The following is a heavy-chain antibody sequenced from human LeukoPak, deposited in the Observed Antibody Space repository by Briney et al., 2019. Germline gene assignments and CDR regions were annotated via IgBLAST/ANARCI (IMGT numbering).Heavy chain of an antibody. V-gene: IGHV4-39*07. Sequence: RASETLSLTCTVSGGSISSSSYYWGWIRQPPGKGLEWIGSIYYSGSTYYNPSLKSRVTISVDTSKNQFSLKLSSVTAADTAVYYCARDFTMVRGVIRWFDPWGQGTLVTVSS. CDR2: IYYSGST. D-gene: IGHD3-10*01. CDR3: ARDFTMVRGVIRWFDP. J-gene: IGHJ5*02. CDR1: GGSISSSSYY.